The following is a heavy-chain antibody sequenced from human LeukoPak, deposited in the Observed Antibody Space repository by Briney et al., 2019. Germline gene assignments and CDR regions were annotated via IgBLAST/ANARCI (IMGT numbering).Heavy chain of an antibody. J-gene: IGHJ4*02. CDR1: GFTVSTIY. CDR3: ARDGVGYDSSGYYYLHEYYFDY. V-gene: IGHV3-66*01. Sequence: GGSLRLSCAASGFTVSTIYISWVRQAPGKGLEWVSLVYSGGTTYHADSVKGRFTISRDDSKNTVYLQMNSLRAEDTAVYYCARDGVGYDSSGYYYLHEYYFDYWGQGTLVTVSS. D-gene: IGHD3-22*01. CDR2: VYSGGTT.